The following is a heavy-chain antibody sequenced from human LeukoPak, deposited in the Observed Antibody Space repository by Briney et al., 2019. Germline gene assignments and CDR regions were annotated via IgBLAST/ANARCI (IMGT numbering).Heavy chain of an antibody. V-gene: IGHV3-23*01. CDR1: GFTFSSYA. D-gene: IGHD3-22*01. CDR3: AKSAKDSSGYVEAFDI. J-gene: IGHJ3*02. CDR2: ISGSGGRT. Sequence: PGRSLRLSCAASGFTFSSYAMSWVRQAPGKGLEWVSTISGSGGRTYYADSVKGRFTISRDNSKNTLYLQMNSLRAEDTAVYYCAKSAKDSSGYVEAFDIWGQGTMVTVSS.